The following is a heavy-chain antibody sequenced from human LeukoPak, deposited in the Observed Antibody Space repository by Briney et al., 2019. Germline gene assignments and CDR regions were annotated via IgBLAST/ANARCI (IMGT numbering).Heavy chain of an antibody. CDR2: ISGSGGST. Sequence: GGSLRLSCAASGFTFSSYAMSWVRQAPGKGLEWVSAISGSGGSTYYADSVKGRFTISRDNAKNSLYLQMNSLRAEDTALYYCARQADTAMLIWSFTDYWGQGTLVTVSS. D-gene: IGHD5-18*01. V-gene: IGHV3-23*01. CDR1: GFTFSSYA. J-gene: IGHJ4*02. CDR3: ARQADTAMLIWSFTDY.